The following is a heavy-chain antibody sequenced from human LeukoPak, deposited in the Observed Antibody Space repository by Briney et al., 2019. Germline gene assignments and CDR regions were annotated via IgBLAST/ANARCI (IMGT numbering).Heavy chain of an antibody. CDR3: ARAHGLGAAGYYFDY. V-gene: IGHV1-2*02. D-gene: IGHD6-13*01. J-gene: IGHJ4*02. CDR1: GYTFTAYY. CDR2: INPNSGVT. Sequence: ASVKVSCKASGYTFTAYYMHWVRQAPGQGLEWMGWINPNSGVTNYAQQFQGRVTMTRDTSISTAYMELSRLRSDDTAVYYCARAHGLGAAGYYFDYWGQGTLVTVSS.